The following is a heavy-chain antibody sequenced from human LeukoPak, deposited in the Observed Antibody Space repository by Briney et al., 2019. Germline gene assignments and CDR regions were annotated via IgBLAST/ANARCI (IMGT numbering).Heavy chain of an antibody. J-gene: IGHJ3*02. D-gene: IGHD3-22*01. Sequence: GGSLRLSCAASGFTFSSYSMNWVRQAPGKGLEWVSSISSSSSYIYYADSVKGRFTISRDNAKNSLYLQMSSLRSEDTAVYYCARGTMIVVPSAFDIWGQGTMVTVSS. CDR2: ISSSSSYI. CDR3: ARGTMIVVPSAFDI. V-gene: IGHV3-21*04. CDR1: GFTFSSYS.